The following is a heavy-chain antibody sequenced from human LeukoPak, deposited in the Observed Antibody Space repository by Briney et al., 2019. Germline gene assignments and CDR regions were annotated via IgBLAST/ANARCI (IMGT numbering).Heavy chain of an antibody. CDR2: IDGSGDST. J-gene: IGHJ4*02. Sequence: PGGSLRLSCAASRFTFRTFAMAWVREAPGKGLQWVSSIDGSGDSTYYADSVKGRFTISRDNSKNTLYLQINRLRAGDTAVYYCPKVIDTSIAVASADFDYWGQGNLVTVSS. D-gene: IGHD6-19*01. V-gene: IGHV3-23*01. CDR1: RFTFRTFA. CDR3: PKVIDTSIAVASADFDY.